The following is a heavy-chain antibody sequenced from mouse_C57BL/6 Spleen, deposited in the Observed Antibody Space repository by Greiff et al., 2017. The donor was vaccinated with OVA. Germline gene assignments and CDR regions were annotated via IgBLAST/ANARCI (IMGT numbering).Heavy chain of an antibody. V-gene: IGHV1-39*01. J-gene: IGHJ2*01. Sequence: VQLQQSGPELVKPGASVKISCKASGYSFTDYNMNWVKQSNGKSLEWIGVINPNYGTTSYNEKFKGKATLTVDQSSSTAYMQLNSLTSEDSAVYYCARGEVCGNLYYFDYWGQGTTLTVSS. D-gene: IGHD2-1*01. CDR1: GYSFTDYN. CDR2: INPNYGTT. CDR3: ARGEVCGNLYYFDY.